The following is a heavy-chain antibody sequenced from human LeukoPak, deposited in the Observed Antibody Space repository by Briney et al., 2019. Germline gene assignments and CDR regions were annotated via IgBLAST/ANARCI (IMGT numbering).Heavy chain of an antibody. J-gene: IGHJ6*01. V-gene: IGHV1-18*01. Sequence: GASVKVSCMSSGYTFTSYGISGVRQAPGQGLEWMGWISSYKGNTNYAQKLQGRVTMTTDTSTSTAYMEVWRLRYDDTAVYYCARDWWVNGNSSAYYYYGMDVWGQGTTVTVSS. CDR2: ISSYKGNT. D-gene: IGHD6-25*01. CDR1: GYTFTSYG. CDR3: ARDWWVNGNSSAYYYYGMDV.